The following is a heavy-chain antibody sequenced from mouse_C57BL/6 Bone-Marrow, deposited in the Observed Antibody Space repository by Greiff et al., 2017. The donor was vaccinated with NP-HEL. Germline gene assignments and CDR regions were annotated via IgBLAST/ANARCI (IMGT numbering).Heavy chain of an antibody. CDR2: IYPGSGST. J-gene: IGHJ2*01. Sequence: QVQLQQSGAELVKPGASVKMSCKASGYTFTSYWITWVKQRPGQGLEWIGDIYPGSGSTNYNEKFKSKATLTVDTSSSTAYMQLSSLTSEDSAVYYCARGTPIDYGSSYGYWGQGTTLTVSS. D-gene: IGHD1-1*01. V-gene: IGHV1-55*01. CDR1: GYTFTSYW. CDR3: ARGTPIDYGSSYGY.